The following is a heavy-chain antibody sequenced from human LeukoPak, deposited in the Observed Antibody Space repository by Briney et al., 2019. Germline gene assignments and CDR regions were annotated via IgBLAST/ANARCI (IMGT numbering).Heavy chain of an antibody. V-gene: IGHV3-48*03. D-gene: IGHD2-15*01. CDR2: ISSSGSTI. J-gene: IGHJ6*03. Sequence: PGRSLRLSCAASGFTFSSYEMNWVRQAPGKGLEWVSYISSSGSTIYYADSVKGRFTISRDNAKNSLYLQMNSLRAEDTAVYYCARDQRYCSGGSCYGYYYYYYMDVWGKGTTVTISS. CDR3: ARDQRYCSGGSCYGYYYYYYMDV. CDR1: GFTFSSYE.